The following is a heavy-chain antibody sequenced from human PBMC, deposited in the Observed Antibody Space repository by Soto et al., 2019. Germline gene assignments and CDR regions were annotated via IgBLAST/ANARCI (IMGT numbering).Heavy chain of an antibody. CDR3: ARLEQKVHYYYYGMDV. CDR2: ISSSGSTI. Sequence: PGGSLRLSIAASEFAFSDYYRSWICQAPGKGLEWVSYISSSGSTIYYADSVKGRFTISRDNAKNSLYLQMNSLRAEDTAVYYCARLEQKVHYYYYGMDVWGQGTTVTVSS. J-gene: IGHJ6*02. D-gene: IGHD3-3*01. CDR1: EFAFSDYY. V-gene: IGHV3-11*01.